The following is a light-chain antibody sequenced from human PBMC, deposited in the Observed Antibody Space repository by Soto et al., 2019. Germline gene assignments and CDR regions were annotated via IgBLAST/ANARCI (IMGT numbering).Light chain of an antibody. J-gene: IGLJ2*01. CDR1: NIGSKS. CDR3: QLWDSNSDHVV. V-gene: IGLV3-21*02. CDR2: DDS. Sequence: SYELTQPPSVSVAPRQTARITCGGNNIGSKSVHWYQQKPGQAPVLVVYDDSGRPSGIPERFSGSNSENTATLTISRVEAGDEADYYCQLWDSNSDHVVFGGGTKLTVL.